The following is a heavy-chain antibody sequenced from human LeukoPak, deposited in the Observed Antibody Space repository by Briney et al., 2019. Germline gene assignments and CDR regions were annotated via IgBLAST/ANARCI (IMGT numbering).Heavy chain of an antibody. V-gene: IGHV4-31*03. D-gene: IGHD5-24*01. J-gene: IGHJ4*02. CDR3: ARGQDAFKTGY. CDR2: IHPSGIT. CDR1: GGSLTIGSHY. Sequence: PSETLSLTCTVSGGSLTIGSHYWTWIRQHPGKGLEWVGYIHPSGITDYNPSLQCRVTMSLDTSQNQFTLKPTSVTAADTAIYYCARGQDAFKTGYWGQGALVTVS.